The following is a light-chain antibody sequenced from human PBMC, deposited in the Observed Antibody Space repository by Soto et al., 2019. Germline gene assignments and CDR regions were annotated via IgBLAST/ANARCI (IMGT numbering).Light chain of an antibody. V-gene: IGKV3D-20*02. CDR2: DAS. Sequence: VMTQSPAILSVSPGERATLSCRASQSVSSSYLAWYQQKPGQAPRLLIYDASNRATGIPARFSGSGSGTDFTLTISSLEPEDFAVYYCQQRSNWPWTFGQGPKV. J-gene: IGKJ1*01. CDR1: QSVSSSY. CDR3: QQRSNWPWT.